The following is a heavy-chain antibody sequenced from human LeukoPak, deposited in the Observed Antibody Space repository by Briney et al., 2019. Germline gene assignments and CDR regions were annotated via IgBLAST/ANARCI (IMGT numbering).Heavy chain of an antibody. CDR3: AKVTYGSGTYGAFDY. J-gene: IGHJ4*02. V-gene: IGHV3-23*01. CDR1: GFTFSTYA. D-gene: IGHD3-10*01. Sequence: GGSLRPSCAASGFTFSTYAMTWVRQAPGKGLEWVSAISGSGGSTYYADSVKGRFTISRDNSKNTLYLQMNSLRAEDTAVYYCAKVTYGSGTYGAFDYWGQGTLVTVSS. CDR2: ISGSGGST.